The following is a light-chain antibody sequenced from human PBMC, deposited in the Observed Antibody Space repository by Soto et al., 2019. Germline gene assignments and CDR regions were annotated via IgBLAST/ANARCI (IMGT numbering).Light chain of an antibody. J-gene: IGLJ1*01. CDR1: SSDVGGYNY. V-gene: IGLV2-8*01. Sequence: QSVLTQPPSASGSPGQSVTISCTGTSSDVGGYNYVSWYQQQPGKAPKLMIYEVSKRPSGVPDRFSGSKSGNTASLTVSGLQAEDEADYYCSSYAGSNNVFGTGTKLTVL. CDR3: SSYAGSNNV. CDR2: EVS.